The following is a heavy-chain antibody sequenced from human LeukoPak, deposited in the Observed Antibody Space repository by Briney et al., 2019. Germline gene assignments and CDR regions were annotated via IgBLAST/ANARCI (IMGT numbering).Heavy chain of an antibody. J-gene: IGHJ3*02. V-gene: IGHV4-59*01. Sequence: PSETLSLTCTVSGGSISSYYWSWIRQPPGKGLEWIGYIYYSGSTNYNPSLKSRVTISVDTSKNQFSLKLSSVTAADTAVYYCASFGSYPGWAAFDIWGQGTMVTVSS. D-gene: IGHD1-26*01. CDR1: GGSISSYY. CDR3: ASFGSYPGWAAFDI. CDR2: IYYSGST.